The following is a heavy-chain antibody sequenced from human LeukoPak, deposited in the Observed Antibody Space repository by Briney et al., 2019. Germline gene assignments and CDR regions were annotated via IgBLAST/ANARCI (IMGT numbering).Heavy chain of an antibody. J-gene: IGHJ4*02. Sequence: SETLSLTCTVSGGSISSYYWSWIRQPPGKGLEWIGYIYYSGSTNYNPSLKSRVTISVDTSKNQFSLKLSSLTAADTAVYYCARDKYGDHPDYWGQGTLVTVSS. CDR2: IYYSGST. CDR3: ARDKYGDHPDY. CDR1: GGSISSYY. D-gene: IGHD4-17*01. V-gene: IGHV4-59*01.